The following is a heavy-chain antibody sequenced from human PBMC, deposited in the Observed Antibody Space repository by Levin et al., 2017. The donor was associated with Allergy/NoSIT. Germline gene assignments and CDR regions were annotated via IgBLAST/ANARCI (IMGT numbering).Heavy chain of an antibody. J-gene: IGHJ4*02. CDR2: IYYSGST. D-gene: IGHD2-2*01. Sequence: PSETLSLTCTVSGDSIGSRAFYWGWIRQPPGKGLEWVASIYYSGSTYYNPSLKSRVTVSVDTSKNQFSLKLTSVTAADTAIYYCARRFAPSSNWEFDYWGPGTLVTVSS. CDR1: GDSIGSRAFY. CDR3: ARRFAPSSNWEFDY. V-gene: IGHV4-39*01.